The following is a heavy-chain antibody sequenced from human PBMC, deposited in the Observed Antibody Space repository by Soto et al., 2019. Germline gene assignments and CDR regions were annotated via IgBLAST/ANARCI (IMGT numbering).Heavy chain of an antibody. CDR1: GGTFSSYA. Sequence: QVQLVQSGAEVKKPGSSVKVSCKASGGTFSSYAISWVRQAPGQGLEWMGGIIPIFGTANYAQKFQGRVTITADESTSTAYMGLSRISSEDTAVYYCARDNYGDYKNGFDPWGQGTLDTASS. CDR2: IIPIFGTA. V-gene: IGHV1-69*01. D-gene: IGHD4-17*01. CDR3: ARDNYGDYKNGFDP. J-gene: IGHJ5*02.